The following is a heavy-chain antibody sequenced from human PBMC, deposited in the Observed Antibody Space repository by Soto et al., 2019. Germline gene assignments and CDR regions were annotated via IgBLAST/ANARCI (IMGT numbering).Heavy chain of an antibody. CDR3: ARESRSWYGSIWDY. CDR1: GGSISSYY. D-gene: IGHD6-13*01. J-gene: IGHJ4*02. CDR2: IYFSGGT. V-gene: IGHV4-59*12. Sequence: QVQLQESGPGLVKPSETLSLTCTVSGGSISSYYWSWIRQPTGKGLEWIGYIYFSGGTNYNPSLKRRVTISVDTSKKQFSLKLSSVTAADTAVYYCARESRSWYGSIWDYWGQGTLVTVSS.